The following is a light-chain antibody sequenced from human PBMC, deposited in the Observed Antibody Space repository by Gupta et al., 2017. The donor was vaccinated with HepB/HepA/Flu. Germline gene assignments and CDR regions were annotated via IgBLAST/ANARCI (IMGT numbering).Light chain of an antibody. V-gene: IGLV2-23*02. CDR2: EVT. CDR3: CSYAGSSSFEV. CDR1: RTDVGNYYL. Sequence: AIPHPPSVSGSPGQSITISCTGTRTDVGNYYLASWFQQHPGKAPKLIIYEVTKRPSGVSNRFSGSKSGNTASLTIXGXRADDEXNYYCCSYAGSSSFEVFGGGTKLTVL. J-gene: IGLJ3*02.